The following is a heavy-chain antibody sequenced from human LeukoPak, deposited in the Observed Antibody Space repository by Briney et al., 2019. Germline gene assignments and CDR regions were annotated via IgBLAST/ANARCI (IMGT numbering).Heavy chain of an antibody. V-gene: IGHV7-4-1*02. J-gene: IGHJ4*02. CDR3: ARDVYGSGSSVGIG. CDR1: GYTFTSYA. D-gene: IGHD3-10*01. Sequence: ASAKVSCKASGYTFTSYAMNWVRQAPGQGLEWMGWINTNTGNPTYAQGFTGRFVFSLDTSVSTAYLQISSLKAEDTAVYYCARDVYGSGSSVGIGWGQGTLVTVSS. CDR2: INTNTGNP.